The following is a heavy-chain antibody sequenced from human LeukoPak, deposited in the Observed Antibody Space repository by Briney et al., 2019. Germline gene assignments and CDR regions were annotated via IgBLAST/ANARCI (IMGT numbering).Heavy chain of an antibody. J-gene: IGHJ2*01. CDR3: AKGGSSGRRYFDL. D-gene: IGHD6-13*01. CDR2: ISGSGGST. V-gene: IGHV3-23*01. CDR1: GFTFSSYA. Sequence: GGSLRLSCAASGFTFSSYAMSWVRQAPGKGREWVSAISGSGGSTYYADSVKGRFTICRDNSKNTLYLQMNSLRAEDTAVYYCAKGGSSGRRYFDLWGRGALVTVSS.